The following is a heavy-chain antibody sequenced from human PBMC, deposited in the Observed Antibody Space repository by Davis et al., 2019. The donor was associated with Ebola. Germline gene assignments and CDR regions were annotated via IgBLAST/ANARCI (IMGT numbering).Heavy chain of an antibody. CDR3: TRGWLRTSFDC. CDR1: GDSVSGSSGA. Sequence: HSQTLSLTCAISGDSVSGSSGAWNWIRQSPSRGLEWLGRTYYNSKWYHDYAVPVKSRLTINPDTSKNQFSLQLNSVTPEDTAAYYCTRGWLRTSFDCWGQGTLVTVSS. CDR2: TYYNSKWYH. D-gene: IGHD6-19*01. V-gene: IGHV6-1*01. J-gene: IGHJ4*02.